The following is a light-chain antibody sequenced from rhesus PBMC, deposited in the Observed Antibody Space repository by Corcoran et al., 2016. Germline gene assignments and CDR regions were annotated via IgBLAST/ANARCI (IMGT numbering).Light chain of an antibody. V-gene: IGKV1-37*01. Sequence: DIQMTQSPSSLSASVGDRVTITCRASQGISSHLAWYQQKPGKAPKPLIYYASNLEIGVPSRFSGSGSGTEVNLTISSLQPEDFATYYCQQYNGDPWTFGQGTKVEIK. CDR1: QGISSH. CDR2: YAS. J-gene: IGKJ1*01. CDR3: QQYNGDPWT.